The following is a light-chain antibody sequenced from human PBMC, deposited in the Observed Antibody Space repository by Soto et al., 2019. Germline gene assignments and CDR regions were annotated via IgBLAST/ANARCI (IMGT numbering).Light chain of an antibody. Sequence: DIQMTQSPSTLSASVGDRVTITCRASQSISSWLAWYQQKPGKVPKLLIYDASSLESGVPSRFSGSGSGTEFTLTISSLQPDDFATYYCQQYNSYSPTFGQGTRLEIK. V-gene: IGKV1-5*01. CDR3: QQYNSYSPT. CDR1: QSISSW. CDR2: DAS. J-gene: IGKJ5*01.